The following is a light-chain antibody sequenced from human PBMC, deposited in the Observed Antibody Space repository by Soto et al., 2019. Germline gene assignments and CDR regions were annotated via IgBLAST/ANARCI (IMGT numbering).Light chain of an antibody. J-gene: IGKJ5*01. CDR2: GAS. CDR1: QSIKNY. V-gene: IGKV1-39*01. CDR3: QQGYSTTPIT. Sequence: DIQMTQSTSSMSSAIGDRVTITCRASQSIKNYLNWYQHKPGAAPKLLIFGASNLESGVPSRFSGSGSGTEFTLSISSLQPEDFATYYCQQGYSTTPITFGQGTRLEI.